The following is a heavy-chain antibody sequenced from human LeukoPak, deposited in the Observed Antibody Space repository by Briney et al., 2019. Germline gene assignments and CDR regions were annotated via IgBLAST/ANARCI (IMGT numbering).Heavy chain of an antibody. J-gene: IGHJ4*02. CDR1: GLTVADYG. CDR3: ARDLSASWYSLGF. V-gene: IGHV3-20*04. Sequence: PGGSLRLSCAASGLTVADYGMSWVRQAPRKRLEWVSGIDWSGESTSYADSVKGRFTISRDNSENTLYLHMNNLRAEDTALYYCARDLSASWYSLGFWGRGTLVTVSS. CDR2: IDWSGEST. D-gene: IGHD6-13*01.